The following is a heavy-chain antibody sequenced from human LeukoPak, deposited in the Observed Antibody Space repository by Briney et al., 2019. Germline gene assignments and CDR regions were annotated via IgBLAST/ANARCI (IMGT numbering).Heavy chain of an antibody. CDR1: GFTVSSNY. J-gene: IGHJ4*02. V-gene: IGHV3-53*01. CDR3: ARVGWRGYYFDY. Sequence: GGSLRLSCAASGFTVSSNYMSWVRQAPGKGLEWVSVIYSGGSTYYAGSVKGRFTISRDNSKNTLYLQMNSLRAEDTAVYYCARVGWRGYYFDYWGQGTLVTVSS. CDR2: IYSGGST. D-gene: IGHD2-15*01.